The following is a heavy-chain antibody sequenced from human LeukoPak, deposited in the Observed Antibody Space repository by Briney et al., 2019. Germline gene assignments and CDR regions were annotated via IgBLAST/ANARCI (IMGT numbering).Heavy chain of an antibody. CDR2: IGGSGTRT. D-gene: IGHD6-19*01. CDR3: ARDTLRSGWYY. V-gene: IGHV3-23*01. CDR1: GFSFTTYG. Sequence: GGSLRLSCSASGFSFTTYGMTWVRQAPGKGLEWVSGIGGSGTRTYYADSVKGRFTISRDNSKNTLYLQMNSLRAEDTAVYYCARDTLRSGWYYWGQGTLVTVSS. J-gene: IGHJ4*02.